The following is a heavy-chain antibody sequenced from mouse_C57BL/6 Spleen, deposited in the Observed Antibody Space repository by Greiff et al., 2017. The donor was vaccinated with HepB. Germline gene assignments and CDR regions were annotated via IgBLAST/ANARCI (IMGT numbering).Heavy chain of an antibody. V-gene: IGHV1-82*01. J-gene: IGHJ3*01. CDR1: GYAFSSSW. D-gene: IGHD2-4*01. CDR3: ARQGYDSAFAY. CDR2: IYPGDGDT. Sequence: QVQLQQSGPELVKPGASVKISCKASGYAFSSSWMNWVKQRPGKGLEWIGRIYPGDGDTNYNGKFKGKATLTADKSSSTAYMQLSSLTSEDSAVYYCARQGYDSAFAYWGQGTLVTVSA.